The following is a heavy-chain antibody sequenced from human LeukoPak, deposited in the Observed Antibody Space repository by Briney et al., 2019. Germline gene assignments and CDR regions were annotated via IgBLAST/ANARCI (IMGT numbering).Heavy chain of an antibody. Sequence: PGGSLRLSCAASGFIFSGYVLSWVRQAPGKGLEWVSGVSGSGVIRYYADSVKGRFTISRDTSKNTLYLQMNSLRAEDTAVYFCAKRSVSNAFDIWGQGTMVTISS. J-gene: IGHJ3*02. CDR1: GFIFSGYV. CDR2: VSGSGVIR. CDR3: AKRSVSNAFDI. V-gene: IGHV3-23*01.